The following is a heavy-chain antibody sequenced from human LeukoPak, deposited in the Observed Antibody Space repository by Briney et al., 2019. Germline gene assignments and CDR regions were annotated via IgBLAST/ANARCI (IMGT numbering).Heavy chain of an antibody. CDR3: ARDLGYYDSSGFFDP. Sequence: SETLSLTCTVSGYSISSGYYWGWIRQPPGKGLEWIGSIYHSGSTYYNPSLKSRVAISVDTSKNQFSLKLSSVTAADTAVYYCARDLGYYDSSGFFDPWGQGTLVTVSS. V-gene: IGHV4-38-2*02. D-gene: IGHD3-22*01. J-gene: IGHJ5*02. CDR2: IYHSGST. CDR1: GYSISSGYY.